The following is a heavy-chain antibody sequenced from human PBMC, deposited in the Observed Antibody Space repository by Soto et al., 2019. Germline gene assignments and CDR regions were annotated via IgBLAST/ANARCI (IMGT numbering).Heavy chain of an antibody. D-gene: IGHD6-19*01. Sequence: GGALSLSCRASEVTCNNVWMTWVRQAPGKGLEWAASIRQDAGEKYYVDSVKGRFTIFRDNTRNSLFLQMNSLGVEDTSVYYCARERRGSSGSYYFDSWGQGTLVTVSS. J-gene: IGHJ4*02. CDR3: ARERRGSSGSYYFDS. V-gene: IGHV3-7*01. CDR1: EVTCNNVW. CDR2: IRQDAGEK.